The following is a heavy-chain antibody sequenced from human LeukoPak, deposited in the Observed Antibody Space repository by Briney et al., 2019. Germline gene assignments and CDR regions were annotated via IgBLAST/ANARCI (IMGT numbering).Heavy chain of an antibody. CDR1: GYTFNSSY. CDR3: ALGGQYCSGGSCYGDLGY. V-gene: IGHV1-18*04. J-gene: IGHJ4*02. CDR2: IRAYNGNT. Sequence: ASVKVSCKASGYTFNSSYMHWVRQAPGQGLEWMGWIRAYNGNTNYEQKFQGRVRIAADESTSTAFMELSSLRSEDTAVYYCALGGQYCSGGSCYGDLGYWGQGTLVTVSS. D-gene: IGHD2-15*01.